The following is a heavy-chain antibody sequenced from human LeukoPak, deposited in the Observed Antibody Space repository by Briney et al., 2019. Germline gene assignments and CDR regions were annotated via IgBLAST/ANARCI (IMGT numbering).Heavy chain of an antibody. D-gene: IGHD3-3*01. V-gene: IGHV4-39*07. CDR1: GGSISSSSYY. J-gene: IGHJ5*02. CDR3: ASGLRFLEWSRYDGYNWFDP. Sequence: PSETLSLTCTVSGGSISSSSYYWGWIRQPPGKGLEWIGSIYYSGSTYYNPSLKSRVTISVDTSKNQFSLKLSSVTAADTAVYYCASGLRFLEWSRYDGYNWFDPWGQGTLVTVSS. CDR2: IYYSGST.